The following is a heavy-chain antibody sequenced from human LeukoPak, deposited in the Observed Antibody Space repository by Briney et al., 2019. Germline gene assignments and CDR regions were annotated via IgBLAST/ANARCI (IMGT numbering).Heavy chain of an antibody. J-gene: IGHJ4*02. CDR1: GGSISSYY. CDR3: ARGGVYSDYDQPFDY. Sequence: SETLSLTCTVSGGSISSYYWSWIRQPPGKGLEWIGYIYYSGSTNYNPSLKSRVTISVDTSKNQFSLKLSSVTAADTAVYYCARGGVYSDYDQPFDYWGQGTLVTVSS. D-gene: IGHD5-12*01. V-gene: IGHV4-59*01. CDR2: IYYSGST.